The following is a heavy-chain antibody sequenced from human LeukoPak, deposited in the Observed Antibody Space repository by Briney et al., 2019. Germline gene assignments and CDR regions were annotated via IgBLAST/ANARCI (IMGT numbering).Heavy chain of an antibody. V-gene: IGHV4-59*01. Sequence: PSETLSLTCTVSAGSISSYYWSWIRQPPGKGLEWIGYIYYSGSTNYNPSLKSRVTISVDTSKNQFSLKLSSVTAADTAVYYCATSRELPYFDWSFTYYYYYMDVWGKGTTVTVSS. J-gene: IGHJ6*03. CDR3: ATSRELPYFDWSFTYYYYYMDV. CDR2: IYYSGST. CDR1: AGSISSYY. D-gene: IGHD3-9*01.